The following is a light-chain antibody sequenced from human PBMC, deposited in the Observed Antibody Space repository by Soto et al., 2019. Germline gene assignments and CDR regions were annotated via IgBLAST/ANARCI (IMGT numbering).Light chain of an antibody. CDR3: QQSYSTLGA. J-gene: IGKJ1*01. Sequence: DIQMTQSPSSLSASVGDRVTITCRASQSISSYLNWYQQKPGKAPKLLIYAASSLQSGVPSRFSGSGSGTDFTLTISSLQLEDFATYYCQQSYSTLGAFGQGTKVDIK. CDR1: QSISSY. V-gene: IGKV1-39*01. CDR2: AAS.